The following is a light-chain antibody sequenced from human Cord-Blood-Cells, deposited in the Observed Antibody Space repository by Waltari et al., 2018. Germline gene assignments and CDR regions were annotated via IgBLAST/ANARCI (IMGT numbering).Light chain of an antibody. CDR1: SSDAGSYNV. CDR2: EGS. Sequence: SALTQPAPVSGSPGQSIPLSCTGTSSDAGSYNVVSWYPQHPGKAPKLMIYEGSKRPSGVSNRFAGSKAGNTASLTISGLQAEDEADYYCCSYAGSSTYVFGTGTKVTVL. J-gene: IGLJ1*01. V-gene: IGLV2-23*01. CDR3: CSYAGSSTYV.